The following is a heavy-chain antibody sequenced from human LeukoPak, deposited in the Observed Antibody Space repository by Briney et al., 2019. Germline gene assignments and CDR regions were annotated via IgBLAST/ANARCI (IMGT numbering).Heavy chain of an antibody. V-gene: IGHV3-30*03. CDR2: LSYDGSNS. CDR1: GFTFSSFG. J-gene: IGHJ4*02. CDR3: ARGSGSFSGGFDY. D-gene: IGHD1-26*01. Sequence: GGSLRLSCAASGFTFSSFGMHWVRQAPCKGLEWVAVLSYDGSNSYYADSVKGRFTISRDNSKNTLYLQMNSLRPEDTAVYYCARGSGSFSGGFDYWGQGTLVTVSS.